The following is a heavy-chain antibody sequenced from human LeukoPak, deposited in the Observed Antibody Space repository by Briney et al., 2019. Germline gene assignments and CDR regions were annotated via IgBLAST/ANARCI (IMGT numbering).Heavy chain of an antibody. CDR3: AVSNSSGYLFDY. CDR2: IIPIFGTA. D-gene: IGHD3-22*01. CDR1: GGTFSSYA. Sequence: ASVKVSCKASGGTFSSYAISWVRQAPGQGLEWMGGIIPIFGTANYAQKFQGRVTMTRDTSTSTVYMELSSLRSEDTAVYYCAVSNSSGYLFDYWGQGTLVTVSS. V-gene: IGHV1-69*05. J-gene: IGHJ4*02.